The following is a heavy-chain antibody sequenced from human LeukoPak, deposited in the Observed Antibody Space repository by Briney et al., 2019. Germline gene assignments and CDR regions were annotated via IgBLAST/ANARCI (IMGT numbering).Heavy chain of an antibody. CDR2: ISAGGSIT. Sequence: VGSLRLSCEVSGFMFSSDVVNCVRESPGTGLKSCSYISAGGSITYYADSVKGRFTISRDNAKSSLYLQMIHLRVEDTALCYCARRRSAWYALGIWGQGTMVSVSP. J-gene: IGHJ3*02. CDR3: ARRRSAWYALGI. CDR1: GFMFSSDV. D-gene: IGHD1-26*01. V-gene: IGHV3-48*03.